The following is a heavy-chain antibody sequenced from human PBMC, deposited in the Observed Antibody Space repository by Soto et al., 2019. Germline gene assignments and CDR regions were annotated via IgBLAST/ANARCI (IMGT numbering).Heavy chain of an antibody. V-gene: IGHV5-10-1*01. CDR2: IDPSDSYT. J-gene: IGHJ3*02. CDR1: GYSFTSYW. D-gene: IGHD3-10*01. Sequence: GESLKISCKGSGYSFTSYWISWVRQMPGKGLEWMGRIDPSDSYTNYSPSFQGHVTISADKSISTAYLQWSSLKASDTAMYYCARSGYGSGPNDAFDIWGQGTMVTVPS. CDR3: ARSGYGSGPNDAFDI.